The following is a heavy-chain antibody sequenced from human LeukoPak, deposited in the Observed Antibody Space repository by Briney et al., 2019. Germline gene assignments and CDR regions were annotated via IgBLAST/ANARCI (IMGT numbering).Heavy chain of an antibody. CDR2: INFSGTT. V-gene: IGHV4-39*07. Sequence: SETLSLTCTVSGGSISSSRFFWAWIRQPPGKGLEWIGNINFSGTTYYNPSLKSRVTLSVDPSKNQFSLKLSSVTATDTAVYYCAREIAVTGTLRFDPWGQGTLVTVSS. D-gene: IGHD6-19*01. CDR1: GGSISSSRFF. CDR3: AREIAVTGTLRFDP. J-gene: IGHJ5*02.